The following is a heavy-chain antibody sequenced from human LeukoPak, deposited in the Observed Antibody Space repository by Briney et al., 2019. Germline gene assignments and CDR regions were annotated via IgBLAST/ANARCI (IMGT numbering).Heavy chain of an antibody. D-gene: IGHD3-22*01. Sequence: GESLKISCQGSGYSFTNYWVGWVRQMPGKGLERMGIIYPVDSDTRYSPSFQGQVTISADKSISTAYLQWSSLKASDTAMYYCASHVGDYYDSSGPKGVDYWGQGTLVTVSS. J-gene: IGHJ4*02. V-gene: IGHV5-51*01. CDR2: IYPVDSDT. CDR3: ASHVGDYYDSSGPKGVDY. CDR1: GYSFTNYW.